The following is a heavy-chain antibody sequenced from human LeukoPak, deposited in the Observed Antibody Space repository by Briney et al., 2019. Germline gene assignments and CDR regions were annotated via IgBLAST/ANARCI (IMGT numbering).Heavy chain of an antibody. D-gene: IGHD3-3*01. CDR1: GFTFSSYA. CDR3: AKDFGYDFWSGYYGSYGMDV. J-gene: IGHJ6*02. Sequence: GGSLRLSCAASGFTFSSYAMSWVRQAPGKGLEWVSAISGSGGSTYYADSVKGRFTISRDNSKNTLYLQMNSLRAEDTAVYYCAKDFGYDFWSGYYGSYGMDVWGRGTTVTVSS. V-gene: IGHV3-23*01. CDR2: ISGSGGST.